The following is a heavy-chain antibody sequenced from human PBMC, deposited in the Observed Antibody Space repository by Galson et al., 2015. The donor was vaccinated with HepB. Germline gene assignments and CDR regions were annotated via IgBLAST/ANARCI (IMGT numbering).Heavy chain of an antibody. CDR1: GFTFDNYA. Sequence: SLRLSCAASGFTFDNYAMHWVRQAPGKGLEWVSGISWNSGSIGYADSVKGRFTISRDNAKNSLYLQMNSLRAEDTALYYCAKDPLRDVIWYFDLWGRGTLVTVSS. J-gene: IGHJ2*01. D-gene: IGHD3-16*02. CDR3: AKDPLRDVIWYFDL. CDR2: ISWNSGSI. V-gene: IGHV3-9*01.